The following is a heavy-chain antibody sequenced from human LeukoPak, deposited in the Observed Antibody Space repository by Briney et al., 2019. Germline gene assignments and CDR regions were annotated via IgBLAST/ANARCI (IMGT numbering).Heavy chain of an antibody. CDR1: GYTLTSFD. Sequence: VASVKVSCKASGYTLTSFDINWVRQAPGQGLEWMGRIIPILGIANYAQKFQGRVTITADKSTSTAYMELSSLRSEDTAVYYCARDGSGGDYADYWGQGTLVTVSS. D-gene: IGHD4-17*01. CDR2: IIPILGIA. CDR3: ARDGSGGDYADY. V-gene: IGHV1-69*04. J-gene: IGHJ4*02.